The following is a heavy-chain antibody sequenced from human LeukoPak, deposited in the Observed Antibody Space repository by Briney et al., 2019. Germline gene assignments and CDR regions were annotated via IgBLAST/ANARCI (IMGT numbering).Heavy chain of an antibody. J-gene: IGHJ4*02. V-gene: IGHV1-69*05. CDR1: GGTFSSYA. D-gene: IGHD1-26*01. CDR3: ARNRVGATMTTADY. Sequence: GASVKVSCKASGGTFSSYAISWVRQAPGQGLEWMRRIIPIFGTANYAQKFQGRVTITTDESTSTAYMELSSLRSEDTAVYYCARNRVGATMTTADYWGQGTLVTVSS. CDR2: IIPIFGTA.